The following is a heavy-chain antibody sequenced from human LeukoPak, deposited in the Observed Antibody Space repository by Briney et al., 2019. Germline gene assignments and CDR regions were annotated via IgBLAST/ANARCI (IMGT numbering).Heavy chain of an antibody. J-gene: IGHJ4*02. CDR1: GFTFSTYW. CDR2: IYSGGTT. V-gene: IGHV3-53*01. D-gene: IGHD4-23*01. CDR3: ARRAGGYSHPYDY. Sequence: GGSLILSCAASGFTFSTYWMSWVRQAPGKGLEWVSLIYSGGTTYYADSVKGRFTISRDNSKNTLYLQMNSLRAEDTAVYYCARRAGGYSHPYDYWGQGILVTVSS.